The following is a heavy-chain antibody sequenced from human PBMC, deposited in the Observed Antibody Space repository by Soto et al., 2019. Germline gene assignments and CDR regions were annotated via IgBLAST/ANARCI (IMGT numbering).Heavy chain of an antibody. D-gene: IGHD2-21*02. CDR2: IGASGDIT. CDR3: AKDDFTDRGDDYFDY. V-gene: IGHV3-23*01. J-gene: IGHJ4*02. Sequence: LRLSCAASGLSFTNFAMSWVRQAPGKGLEWVAGIGASGDITWYADSVKGRLSISRDNSKNTLYLQLNSLRFEDTAVYYCAKDDFTDRGDDYFDYWGPGTLVTVSS. CDR1: GLSFTNFA.